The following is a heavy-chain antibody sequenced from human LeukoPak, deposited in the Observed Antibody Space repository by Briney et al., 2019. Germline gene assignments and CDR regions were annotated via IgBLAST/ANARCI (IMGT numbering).Heavy chain of an antibody. CDR1: GGSIGSYY. CDR3: ASADYGDYVFDY. CDR2: IYYSGST. D-gene: IGHD4-17*01. Sequence: SETLSLTCTVSGGSIGSYYWSWIRQPPGKGLEWIGYIYYSGSTNYNPSLKSRVTISVDTSKNQFSLKLSSVTAADTAVYYCASADYGDYVFDYWGQGTLVTVSS. V-gene: IGHV4-59*01. J-gene: IGHJ4*02.